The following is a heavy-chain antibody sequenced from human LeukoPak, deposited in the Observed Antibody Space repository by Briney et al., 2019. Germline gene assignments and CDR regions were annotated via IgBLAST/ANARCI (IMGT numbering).Heavy chain of an antibody. CDR1: GFTFSSYA. Sequence: GGSLRLSCAASGFTFSSYAMSWVRQAPGKGLEWVSGITGDAGRTYYADSVKGRFTISRDNSKNTLYLQMNSLRAEDTAIYYCAKDRAWGAFVYWGQGTLVTVSS. J-gene: IGHJ4*02. D-gene: IGHD1-26*01. CDR3: AKDRAWGAFVY. CDR2: ITGDAGRT. V-gene: IGHV3-23*01.